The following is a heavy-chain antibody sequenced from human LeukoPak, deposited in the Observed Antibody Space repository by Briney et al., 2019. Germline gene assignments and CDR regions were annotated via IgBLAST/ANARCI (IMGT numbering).Heavy chain of an antibody. CDR3: ARVSDGSSGYFPDY. D-gene: IGHD3-22*01. V-gene: IGHV4-39*07. CDR1: SDSISSSSYY. CDR2: FYYSGST. Sequence: SETLSLTCTVSSDSISSSSYYWGWIRQPPGKGLEWIGSFYYSGSTYYNPSLKSRVTILVDTSKNQFSLKLSSVTAADTAVYYCARVSDGSSGYFPDYWGQGTLVTVSS. J-gene: IGHJ4*02.